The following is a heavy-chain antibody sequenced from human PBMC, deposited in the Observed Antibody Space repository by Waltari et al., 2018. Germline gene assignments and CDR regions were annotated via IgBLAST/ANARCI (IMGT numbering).Heavy chain of an antibody. CDR3: ARGRNTNYVVDGMDV. V-gene: IGHV3-66*02. CDR1: GFTVCDNY. Sequence: VQLVESGGGLVQPGGSLRLACAPSGFTVCDNYMSWVRQAPGKGLEWFSVIYAGGSRAYADSVKGRFTISRDNSKSTLYLQRNSLRAEDTAVYYCARGRNTNYVVDGMDVWGQGTTVTVSS. D-gene: IGHD4-4*01. CDR2: IYAGGSR. J-gene: IGHJ6*02.